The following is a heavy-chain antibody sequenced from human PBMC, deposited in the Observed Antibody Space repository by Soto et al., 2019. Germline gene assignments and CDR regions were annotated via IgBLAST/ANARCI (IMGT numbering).Heavy chain of an antibody. V-gene: IGHV3-30-3*01. CDR2: ISYDGSNK. CDR1: GFTFRCYT. D-gene: IGHD3-22*01. J-gene: IGHJ4*02. CDR3: ARGADYYDSSGCEY. Sequence: GESLRQSCAGSGFTFRCYTLLWVRQAPGKGLEWVAVISYDGSNKYYADSVKGRFTISRENSKNTLYLQMNSLRAEDTAVYYCARGADYYDSSGCEYWGKG.